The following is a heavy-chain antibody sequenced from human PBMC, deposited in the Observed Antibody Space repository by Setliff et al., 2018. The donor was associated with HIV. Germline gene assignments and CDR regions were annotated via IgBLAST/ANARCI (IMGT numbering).Heavy chain of an antibody. J-gene: IGHJ5*02. D-gene: IGHD6-13*01. CDR3: TAALQQQVVRWFDP. Sequence: GESLKISCAASGFTFSNAWMSWVRQAPGKGLEWVGRIKSKTDGGTTDYAAPVKGRFTISRDDSKNTLYLQMNSLKTEDTAVYYCTAALQQQVVRWFDPWGQGTLVTVSS. CDR2: IKSKTDGGTT. V-gene: IGHV3-15*01. CDR1: GFTFSNAW.